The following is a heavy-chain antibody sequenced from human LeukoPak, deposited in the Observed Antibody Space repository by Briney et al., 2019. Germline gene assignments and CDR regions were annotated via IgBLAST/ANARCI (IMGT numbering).Heavy chain of an antibody. CDR1: GYKFLSHG. CDR2: IRADNGDT. D-gene: IGHD4-11*01. Sequence: ASVRVSCKTSGYKFLSHGIGWVRQAPGQGLEWLGWIRADNGDTRFAQKFQGRFTMTTDTSTSTAHMELRGLRSDDTAVYYCARDWPTVIADFWGQGTLVTVSS. V-gene: IGHV1-18*04. CDR3: ARDWPTVIADF. J-gene: IGHJ1*01.